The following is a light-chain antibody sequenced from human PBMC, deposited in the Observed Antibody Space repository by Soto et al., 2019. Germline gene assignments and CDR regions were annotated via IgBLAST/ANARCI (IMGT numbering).Light chain of an antibody. CDR1: QSISGW. CDR3: QQYNSYPPT. Sequence: DIQMTQSPSTLSASVGDSVTITCRASQSISGWLAWYQQRPGKAPKLLIYKSSSLESGVPSRFSGSGSGTEFSLPISSLQPDDFATYYCQQYNSYPPTFGQGTKVEIK. CDR2: KSS. J-gene: IGKJ1*01. V-gene: IGKV1-5*03.